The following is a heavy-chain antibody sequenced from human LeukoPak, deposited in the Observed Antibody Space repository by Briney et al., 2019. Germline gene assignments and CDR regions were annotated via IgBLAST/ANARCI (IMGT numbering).Heavy chain of an antibody. J-gene: IGHJ4*02. D-gene: IGHD2-15*01. CDR3: ARIYCSGGSCTGGFDY. Sequence: PGGSLRLSYAASGFTFSSYSMNWVRQAPGKGLEWVSSISSSSYIYYADSVKGRFTISRDNAKNSLYLQMNSLRAEDTAVYYCARIYCSGGSCTGGFDYWGQGTLVTVSS. CDR1: GFTFSSYS. CDR2: ISSSSYI. V-gene: IGHV3-21*01.